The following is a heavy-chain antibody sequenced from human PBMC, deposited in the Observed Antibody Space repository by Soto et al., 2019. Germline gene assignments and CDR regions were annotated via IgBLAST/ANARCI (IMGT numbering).Heavy chain of an antibody. D-gene: IGHD6-13*01. CDR1: GFTFSSYG. CDR3: AKDLLCLAAGTAHHYYYGMDV. Sequence: PGGSLRLSCAASGFTFSSYGTHWVRQAPGKGLEWVAVISYDGSNKYYADSVKGRFTISRDNSKNTLYLQMNSLRAEDTAVYYCAKDLLCLAAGTAHHYYYGMDVWGQGTTVTVSS. V-gene: IGHV3-30*18. J-gene: IGHJ6*02. CDR2: ISYDGSNK.